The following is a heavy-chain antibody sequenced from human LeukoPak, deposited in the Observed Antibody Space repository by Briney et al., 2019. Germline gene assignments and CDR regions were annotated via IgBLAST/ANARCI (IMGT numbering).Heavy chain of an antibody. D-gene: IGHD3-3*01. Sequence: GGSLRLSCAASGFTFSSYAMHWVRQAPGKGLEWVAVISYDGSNKYYADSVKGRFTISRDNSKNTLYLQMNSLRAEDTAVYYCAREVGVGAEDYWGQGTLVTVSS. CDR2: ISYDGSNK. V-gene: IGHV3-30*14. CDR1: GFTFSSYA. J-gene: IGHJ4*02. CDR3: AREVGVGAEDY.